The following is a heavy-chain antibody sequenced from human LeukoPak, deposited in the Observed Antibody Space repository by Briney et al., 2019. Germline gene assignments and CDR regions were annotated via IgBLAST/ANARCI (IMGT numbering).Heavy chain of an antibody. CDR3: ARTNDYSNSLNWFDP. D-gene: IGHD4-11*01. V-gene: IGHV4-4*07. Sequence: SETLSLTCTVSGGSISSYYWSWIRQPAGKGLEWIGRIYTSGSTNYNPSLKSRVTMSVDASKNQFSLKLSSVTAADTAVYYCARTNDYSNSLNWFDPWGQGTLVTVSS. CDR1: GGSISSYY. J-gene: IGHJ5*02. CDR2: IYTSGST.